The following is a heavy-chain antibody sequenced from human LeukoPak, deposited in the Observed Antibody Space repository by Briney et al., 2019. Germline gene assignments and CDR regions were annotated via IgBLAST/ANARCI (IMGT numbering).Heavy chain of an antibody. V-gene: IGHV3-30-3*02. J-gene: IGHJ4*02. D-gene: IGHD2-15*01. Sequence: GGSLRLSCAASGFTFSDYTMHWVRQAPGKGLEWVAVISYDGVYKFYAESVKGRFTIPRDSSRNQVYLQMNSLRPEDTAVYYCAGEYCSGGSCYTGHSGHDYWGQGTLVTVSS. CDR1: GFTFSDYT. CDR3: AGEYCSGGSCYTGHSGHDY. CDR2: ISYDGVYK.